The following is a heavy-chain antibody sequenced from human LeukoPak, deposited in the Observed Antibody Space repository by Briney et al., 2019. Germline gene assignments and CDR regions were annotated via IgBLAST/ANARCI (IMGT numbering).Heavy chain of an antibody. Sequence: GGSLRLSCAASGFSFSSYSMNWVRQAPGKGLEWVSSISSSSSYIYYADSVKGRFTISRDNSKNTLYLQMNSLRAEDTAVYYCARGGRVVPAAIVDYWGQGTLVTVSS. CDR1: GFSFSSYS. V-gene: IGHV3-21*04. J-gene: IGHJ4*02. D-gene: IGHD2-2*01. CDR3: ARGGRVVPAAIVDY. CDR2: ISSSSSYI.